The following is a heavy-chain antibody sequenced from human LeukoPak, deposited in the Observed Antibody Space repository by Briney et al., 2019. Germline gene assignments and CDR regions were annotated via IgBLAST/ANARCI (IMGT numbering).Heavy chain of an antibody. V-gene: IGHV3-53*01. CDR2: IYSGGSQ. CDR3: ASDRRYCSGDSCYSGVDY. J-gene: IGHJ4*02. D-gene: IGHD2-15*01. CDR1: GLTVSSNY. Sequence: PGGSLRLSCAASGLTVSSNYMTWVRQAPGKGLEWVSVIYSGGSQYYADSVKGRFSISRDNSKNTVYLQMNGLRAEDTAVYYCASDRRYCSGDSCYSGVDYWGQGTLVTVSS.